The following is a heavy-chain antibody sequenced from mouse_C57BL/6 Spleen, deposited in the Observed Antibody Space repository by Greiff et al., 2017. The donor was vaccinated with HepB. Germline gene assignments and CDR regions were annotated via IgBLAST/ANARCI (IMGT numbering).Heavy chain of an antibody. Sequence: EVMLVESGGGLVKPGGSLKLSCAASGFTFSSYAMSWVRQTPEKRLEWVATISDGGSYTYYPDNVKGRFTISRDNAKNNLYLQMSHLKSEDTAMYYCARDEGIYDGYYYAMDYWGQGTSVTVSS. CDR1: GFTFSSYA. CDR2: ISDGGSYT. CDR3: ARDEGIYDGYYYAMDY. J-gene: IGHJ4*01. D-gene: IGHD2-3*01. V-gene: IGHV5-4*01.